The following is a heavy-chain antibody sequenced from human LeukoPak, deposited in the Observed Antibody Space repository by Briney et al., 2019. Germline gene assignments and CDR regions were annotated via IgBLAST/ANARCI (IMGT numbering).Heavy chain of an antibody. Sequence: SETLSLTCAVSGGSISSYYWSWIRQPPGKGLKWIGYIYYSGSTNYNPSLKSRVTISVDTSKNQFSLKLSSVTAADTAVYYCARVAVVVAAETTADAFDIWGQGTMVTVSS. J-gene: IGHJ3*02. CDR1: GGSISSYY. CDR3: ARVAVVVAAETTADAFDI. D-gene: IGHD2-15*01. V-gene: IGHV4-59*01. CDR2: IYYSGST.